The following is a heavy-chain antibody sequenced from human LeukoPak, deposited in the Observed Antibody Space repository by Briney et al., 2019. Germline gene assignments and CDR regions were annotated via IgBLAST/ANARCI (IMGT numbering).Heavy chain of an antibody. CDR2: IYHSGSP. V-gene: IGHV4-4*02. Sequence: PSGTLSLTCAVSGGSISSNNWWGWVRQPPGKGLEWIGEIYHSGSPNYNPSLKSRVTISVDKSRNHFSLNLSSVTAADTAVYYCARGPPLVLYDYVGGSYDYWGQGTLVTVSS. J-gene: IGHJ4*02. D-gene: IGHD3-16*01. CDR3: ARGPPLVLYDYVGGSYDY. CDR1: GGSISSNNW.